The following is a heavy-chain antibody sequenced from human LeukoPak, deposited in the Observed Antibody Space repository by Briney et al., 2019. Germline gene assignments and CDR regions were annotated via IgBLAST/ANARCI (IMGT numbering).Heavy chain of an antibody. V-gene: IGHV4-59*01. Sequence: SETLSLTCTVSGGSISSYYWSWIRQPPGKGLEWIGYIYYSGSTNYNPSLKSRVTISVDTSKNQFSLKLSSVTAADTAVYYCARDASNWFDPWGQGTLVTVSS. CDR2: IYYSGST. CDR3: ARDASNWFDP. CDR1: GGSISSYY. J-gene: IGHJ5*02.